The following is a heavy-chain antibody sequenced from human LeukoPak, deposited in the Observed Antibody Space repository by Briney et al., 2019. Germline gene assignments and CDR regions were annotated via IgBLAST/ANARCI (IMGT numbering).Heavy chain of an antibody. D-gene: IGHD1-26*01. CDR1: GFTFSSYA. CDR3: AKDASGSYYRFPFDY. J-gene: IGHJ4*02. Sequence: SGGSLRLSCAASGFTFSSYAMSWVRQAPGKGLEWVSAISGSGGSTYYADSVKGRFTISRDNSKNSLYLQMNSLRAEDTAVYYCAKDASGSYYRFPFDYWGQGTLVTVSS. V-gene: IGHV3-23*01. CDR2: ISGSGGST.